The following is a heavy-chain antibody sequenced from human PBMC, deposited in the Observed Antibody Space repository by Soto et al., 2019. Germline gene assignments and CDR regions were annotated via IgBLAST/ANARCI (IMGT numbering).Heavy chain of an antibody. CDR2: IKEDGSDR. J-gene: IGHJ4*02. CDR1: GFTFSHYW. Sequence: EVQLVESGGGLVQPGGSLRLSCAASGFTFSHYWMTWVRQAPGKGLEWVANIKEDGSDRNYVDSVEGRFTISRDNAKNSLYLQLNGLRAEDTAVYYCARAGSENDYWGQGTLVTVSS. D-gene: IGHD3-10*01. V-gene: IGHV3-7*05. CDR3: ARAGSENDY.